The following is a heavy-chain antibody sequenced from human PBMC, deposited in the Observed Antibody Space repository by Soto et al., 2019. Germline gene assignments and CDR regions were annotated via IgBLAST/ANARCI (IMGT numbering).Heavy chain of an antibody. CDR2: ISAYNGNT. CDR3: ARDIRYDFWSGYFVRTFYYYGMDV. CDR1: GYTFTSYG. V-gene: IGHV1-18*04. Sequence: ASVKVSCKASGYTFTSYGISWVRQAPGQGLEWMGWISAYNGNTNYAQKLQGRVTMTTDTSTSTAYMELRSLRSDDTAVYYCARDIRYDFWSGYFVRTFYYYGMDVWGQGTTVTVSS. J-gene: IGHJ6*02. D-gene: IGHD3-3*01.